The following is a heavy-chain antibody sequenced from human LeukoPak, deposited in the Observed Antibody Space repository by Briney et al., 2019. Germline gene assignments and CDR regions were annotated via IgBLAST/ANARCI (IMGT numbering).Heavy chain of an antibody. J-gene: IGHJ3*02. V-gene: IGHV3-7*01. CDR1: GFTFSSYW. CDR2: IKQDGSEK. Sequence: GGSLRLSCAASGFTFSSYWMSWVRQAPGKGLEWVANIKQDGSEKYYVDSVKGRFTISRDNAKNSLYLQMNSMRAEDTAVYYCARDLKSHRWAFDIWGQGTMVTVSS. CDR3: ARDLKSHRWAFDI.